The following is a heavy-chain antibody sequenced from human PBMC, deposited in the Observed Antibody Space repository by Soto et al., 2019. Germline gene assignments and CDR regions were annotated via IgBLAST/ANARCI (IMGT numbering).Heavy chain of an antibody. CDR3: ARDPYDSSGYPTGIDY. CDR1: GDSFSSNSAA. Sequence: PSQTLSLTCAISGDSFSSNSAAWNWIRQSPSRGLEWLGRTYYRSKWHNDYAVSVKSRITINPDTSKNQFSLQLNSVTPEDTAVYYCARDPYDSSGYPTGIDYWGQGTLVTVSS. D-gene: IGHD3-22*01. J-gene: IGHJ4*02. CDR2: TYYRSKWHN. V-gene: IGHV6-1*01.